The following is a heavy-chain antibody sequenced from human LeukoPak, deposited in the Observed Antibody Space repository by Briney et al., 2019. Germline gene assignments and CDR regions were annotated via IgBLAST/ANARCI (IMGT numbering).Heavy chain of an antibody. V-gene: IGHV1-18*01. CDR1: GYTLTNYG. J-gene: IGHJ6*03. Sequence: ASVKVSCKASGYTLTNYGISWVRQAPGQGLEWMGWISAYNGNTNYAQKLQGRVTMTTDTSTSTAYMELRSLRSDDTAVYYCARVARGYSYGYWVSKSYYYYYYMDVWGKGTTVTISS. D-gene: IGHD5-18*01. CDR3: ARVARGYSYGYWVSKSYYYYYYMDV. CDR2: ISAYNGNT.